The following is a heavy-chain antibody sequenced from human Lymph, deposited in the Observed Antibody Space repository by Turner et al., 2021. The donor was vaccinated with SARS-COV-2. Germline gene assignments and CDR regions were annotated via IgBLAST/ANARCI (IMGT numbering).Heavy chain of an antibody. CDR2: IFYRGST. J-gene: IGHJ5*02. V-gene: IGHV4-59*01. CDR3: ARQTVNNWVDP. CDR1: GGSMNNNY. Sequence: QVQLQEWGPRLVKPLETLSLTCTVSGGSMNNNYWSWIRQPPGKRLEWIGFIFYRGSTNYNPSLKSRVTISVDTSENQFSLKLTSVTAADTAIYYCARQTVNNWVDPWGQGTLVTVSS. D-gene: IGHD2-21*02.